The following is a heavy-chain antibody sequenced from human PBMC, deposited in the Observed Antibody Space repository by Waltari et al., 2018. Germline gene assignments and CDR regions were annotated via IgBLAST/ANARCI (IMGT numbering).Heavy chain of an antibody. CDR2: ISSSSSYI. D-gene: IGHD2-21*01. Sequence: EVQLVESGGGLVKPGGSLRLSCAASGFTFSSYSMNWVRQAPGKGLEWVSSISSSSSYIYYADSVKGRFTISRDNAKNSLYLQMNSLRAEDTAVYYCARPSAIFEHWYFDLWGRGTLVTVSS. CDR1: GFTFSSYS. V-gene: IGHV3-21*01. J-gene: IGHJ2*01. CDR3: ARPSAIFEHWYFDL.